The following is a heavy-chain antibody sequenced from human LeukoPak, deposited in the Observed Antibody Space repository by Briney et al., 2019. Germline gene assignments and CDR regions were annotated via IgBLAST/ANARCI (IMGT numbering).Heavy chain of an antibody. CDR1: GYTFTSYG. D-gene: IGHD3-16*02. Sequence: ASVKVSCKASGYTFTSYGISWARQAPGQGLEWMGWISAYNGNTNYAQKLQGRVTMTTDTSTSTAYMELRSLRSDDTAVYYCARDRGRMITFGGVIVRSPWFDPWGQGTLVTVSS. J-gene: IGHJ5*02. CDR3: ARDRGRMITFGGVIVRSPWFDP. CDR2: ISAYNGNT. V-gene: IGHV1-18*01.